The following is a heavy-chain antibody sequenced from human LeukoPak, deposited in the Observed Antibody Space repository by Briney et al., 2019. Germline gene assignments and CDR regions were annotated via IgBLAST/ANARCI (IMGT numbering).Heavy chain of an antibody. CDR3: ARDPGAFPYFFDS. J-gene: IGHJ4*02. Sequence: PGGSLRLSCAASGFTFSTYSMNWVRQAPGKGLEWVSSISSSSSGYIYYADSVRGLFTISRDNSKNTLYLQMNSLRVEDTAVYFCARDPGAFPYFFDSWGQGTLVTVSS. D-gene: IGHD4/OR15-4a*01. V-gene: IGHV3-21*04. CDR1: GFTFSTYS. CDR2: ISSSSSGYI.